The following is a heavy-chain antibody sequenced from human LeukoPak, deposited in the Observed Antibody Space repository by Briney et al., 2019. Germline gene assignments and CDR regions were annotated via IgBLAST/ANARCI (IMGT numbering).Heavy chain of an antibody. V-gene: IGHV3-21*01. CDR1: GFTFSSYA. J-gene: IGHJ4*02. Sequence: GGSLRLSCAASGFTFSSYAMHWVRQAPGKGLEWVSSISSSSSYIYYADSVKGRFTISRDNAKNSLYLQMNSLRAEDTAVYYCARTPGYSSSWYLYYFDYWGQGTLVTVSS. D-gene: IGHD6-13*01. CDR2: ISSSSSYI. CDR3: ARTPGYSSSWYLYYFDY.